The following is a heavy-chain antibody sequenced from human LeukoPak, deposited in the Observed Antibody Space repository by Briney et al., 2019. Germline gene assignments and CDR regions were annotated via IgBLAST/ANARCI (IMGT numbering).Heavy chain of an antibody. V-gene: IGHV3-21*01. J-gene: IGHJ5*02. CDR1: GFTFSSYT. D-gene: IGHD6-19*01. CDR2: ISSSSSYI. CDR3: ARDRGTGAFGSGWYWFDP. Sequence: GGSLRLSCAASGFTFSSYTMNWVRQAPGKGLEWVSSISSSSSYIYYADSVKGRFTISRDNAKNSLYLQVNSLRAEDTAVYYCARDRGTGAFGSGWYWFDPWGQGTLVTVSS.